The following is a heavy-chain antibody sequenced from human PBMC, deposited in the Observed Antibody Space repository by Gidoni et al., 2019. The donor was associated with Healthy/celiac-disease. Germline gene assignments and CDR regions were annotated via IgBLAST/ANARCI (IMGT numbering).Heavy chain of an antibody. J-gene: IGHJ4*02. Sequence: EVQLVESGGGLVKPGGSLRLSCAASGFTLSSHSMTWVRQAPGKGLEWVSSISSSSSYIYYADSVKGRFTISRDNAKNSLYLQMNSLRAEDTAVYYCAREGDGYNFDYWGQGTLVTVSS. CDR1: GFTLSSHS. D-gene: IGHD5-12*01. V-gene: IGHV3-21*01. CDR3: AREGDGYNFDY. CDR2: ISSSSSYI.